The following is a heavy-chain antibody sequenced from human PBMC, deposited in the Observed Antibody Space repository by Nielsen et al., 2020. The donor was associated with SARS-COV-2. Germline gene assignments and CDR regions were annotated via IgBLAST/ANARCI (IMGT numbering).Heavy chain of an antibody. V-gene: IGHV4-39*01. CDR3: ASSLGYCSSTSCYAGMSWFDP. D-gene: IGHD2-2*01. CDR2: IYYSGST. Sequence: WIRQPPVKGLEWIGSIYYSGSTYYNPSLKSRVTISVDTSKNQFSLKLSSVTAADTAVYYCASSLGYCSSTSCYAGMSWFDPWGQGTLVTVSS. J-gene: IGHJ5*02.